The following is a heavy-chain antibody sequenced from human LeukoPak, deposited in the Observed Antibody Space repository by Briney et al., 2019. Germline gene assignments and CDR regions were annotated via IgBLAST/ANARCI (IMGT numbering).Heavy chain of an antibody. CDR3: ARDRNLWFGELFPLNYYYYMDV. D-gene: IGHD3-10*01. Sequence: MPSQTLSLTCTVSGGSISSGSYYWSWIRQPAGKGLEWIGRIYTSGSANYNPSLKSRVTISVDTSKNQFSLKLSSVTAADTAVYYCARDRNLWFGELFPLNYYYYMDVWGKRTTVTISS. CDR2: IYTSGSA. J-gene: IGHJ6*03. CDR1: GGSISSGSYY. V-gene: IGHV4-61*02.